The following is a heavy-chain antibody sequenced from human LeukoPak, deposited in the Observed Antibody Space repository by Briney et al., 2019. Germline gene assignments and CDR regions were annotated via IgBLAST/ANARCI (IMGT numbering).Heavy chain of an antibody. D-gene: IGHD6-25*01. CDR3: AEAAGEAAAARH. V-gene: IGHV4-30-2*06. CDR2: VYGGGHA. CDR1: GDSVGSGPNY. Sequence: SQTLSLTCTVSGDSVGSGPNYWSWIRQSPMKGLEWIGWVYGGGHAYHNPSLLGRATISLDKSKNQFSLTLTSVTAADTAVYYCAEAAGEAAAARHWGPGTLVTVSS. J-gene: IGHJ1*01.